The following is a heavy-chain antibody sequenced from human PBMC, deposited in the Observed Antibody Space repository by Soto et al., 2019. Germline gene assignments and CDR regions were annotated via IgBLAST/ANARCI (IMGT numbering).Heavy chain of an antibody. D-gene: IGHD7-27*01. CDR2: IIPIFGTA. J-gene: IGHJ6*02. Sequence: QVQLVQSGAEVQKPGSSVKVSCKASGGTFSSYAISWVRQAPGQGLEWMGGIIPIFGTANYAQKFQGRVTITADESTSTAYMELSSLRSEDTAVYYCARGLIGVDYYYYYGMDVWGQGTTVTVSS. V-gene: IGHV1-69*01. CDR3: ARGLIGVDYYYYYGMDV. CDR1: GGTFSSYA.